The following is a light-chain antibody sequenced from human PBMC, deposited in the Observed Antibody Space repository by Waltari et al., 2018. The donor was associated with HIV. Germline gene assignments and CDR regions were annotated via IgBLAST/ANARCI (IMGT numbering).Light chain of an antibody. CDR2: GAS. Sequence: EIVMTQSPATLSVSPGERATLSCRASQSVSRNLAWYQQKPGQAPRLLIYGASTRATGIPARFSGSVSETEFTLTISSLQSEDFAVYYCQQYNNWGTFGQGTKVEIK. J-gene: IGKJ1*01. CDR1: QSVSRN. V-gene: IGKV3-15*01. CDR3: QQYNNWGT.